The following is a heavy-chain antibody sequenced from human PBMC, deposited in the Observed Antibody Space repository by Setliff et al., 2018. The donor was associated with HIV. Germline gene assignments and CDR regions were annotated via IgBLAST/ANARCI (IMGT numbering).Heavy chain of an antibody. D-gene: IGHD3-22*01. J-gene: IGHJ4*02. CDR3: ARAYNVYDYRFDSSGYDY. CDR2: IHKDGSEK. Sequence: PGGSLRLSCAASGFTFTNYWMSWVRQAPGKGLEWVANIHKDGSEKYYVDSVKGRFIASTDNARNSLFLEMNSLRAEDTAVYYCARAYNVYDYRFDSSGYDYWGQGTLVTVSS. V-gene: IGHV3-7*03. CDR1: GFTFTNYW.